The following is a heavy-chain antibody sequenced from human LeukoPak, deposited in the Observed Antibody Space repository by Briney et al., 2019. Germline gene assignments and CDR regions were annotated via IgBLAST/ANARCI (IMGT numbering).Heavy chain of an antibody. D-gene: IGHD2-15*01. Sequence: GASVTVSFKASGGTFSSYAISWVRQAPGQGLEWMGGIIPIFGTANYAQKFQGRVTITADESTSTAYMELSSLRSEDTAVYYCARVPTRYCSGGSCYHWFDPWGQGTLVTVSS. V-gene: IGHV1-69*01. CDR2: IIPIFGTA. J-gene: IGHJ5*02. CDR3: ARVPTRYCSGGSCYHWFDP. CDR1: GGTFSSYA.